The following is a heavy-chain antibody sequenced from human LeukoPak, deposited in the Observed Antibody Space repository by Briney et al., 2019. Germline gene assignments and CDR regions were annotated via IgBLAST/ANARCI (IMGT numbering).Heavy chain of an antibody. J-gene: IGHJ4*02. D-gene: IGHD5-24*01. CDR1: GYTFTGYY. CDR2: INPNSGGT. Sequence: ASVKVSCKASGYTFTGYYMHWVRQAPGQGLEWMGWINPNSGGTNYAQKFQGRVTMTRDTSISTAYMELSRLRSDDTAVYYCARDLGRATPGNYFDYWGQGTLVTVSS. CDR3: ARDLGRATPGNYFDY. V-gene: IGHV1-2*02.